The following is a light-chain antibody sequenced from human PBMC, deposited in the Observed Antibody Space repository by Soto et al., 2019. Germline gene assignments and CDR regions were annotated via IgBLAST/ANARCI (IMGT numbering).Light chain of an antibody. Sequence: IKMTQSPSSVSASIGDRVSSXCRASQVIITYLGWYQQEPGXAPKLXXYAXSSLQTGGPSRLSGSGSGTDFTLTISSLQPEDFGTYYFQQAISFTSTFGQGTRLEIK. CDR2: AXS. J-gene: IGKJ5*01. CDR3: QQAISFTST. CDR1: QVIITY. V-gene: IGKV1-12*01.